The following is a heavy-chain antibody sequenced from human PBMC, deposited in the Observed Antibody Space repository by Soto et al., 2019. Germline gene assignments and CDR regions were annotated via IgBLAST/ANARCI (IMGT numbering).Heavy chain of an antibody. CDR1: GYTCTSQG. V-gene: IGHV1-18*01. D-gene: IGHD6-19*01. J-gene: IGHJ4*02. CDR3: ARTSGIAVAGEGFY. Sequence: VSVKAACRASGYTCTSQGIRWVRQAPGQGLEWMGWISAYNGNTNYAQKLQGRVTMTTDTSTSTAYMELRSLRSDDTAVYYCARTSGIAVAGEGFYGGQGTLATVSS. CDR2: ISAYNGNT.